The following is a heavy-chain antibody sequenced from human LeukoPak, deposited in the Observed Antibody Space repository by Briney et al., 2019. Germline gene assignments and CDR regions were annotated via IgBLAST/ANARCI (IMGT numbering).Heavy chain of an antibody. J-gene: IGHJ4*02. V-gene: IGHV1-18*01. CDR3: ARDLGPFGVDSPFDY. D-gene: IGHD3-3*01. Sequence: ASVKVSCKASGYTFTSYGISWVRQAPGQGLEWMGWISAYNGNTNYAQKLQGRVTMTTDTSTSTAYMELRSLRSDDTAVYYCARDLGPFGVDSPFDYWGQGTLVTVSS. CDR2: ISAYNGNT. CDR1: GYTFTSYG.